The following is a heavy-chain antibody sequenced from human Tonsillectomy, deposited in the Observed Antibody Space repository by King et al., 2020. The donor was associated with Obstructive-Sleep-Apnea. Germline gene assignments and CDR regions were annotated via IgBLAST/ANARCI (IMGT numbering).Heavy chain of an antibody. D-gene: IGHD3-22*01. V-gene: IGHV3-7*03. Sequence: VQLVESGGGLVQPGGSLRLSCAASGFTFSSYWMSWVRQAPGKGLEWEANIKEDGSEKYYVDSVKGRFTISRDNAKNSLYLQMNSLRAEDTAVYYCARGTYYYDSSEDYWGQGTLVTVSS. CDR1: GFTFSSYW. CDR3: ARGTYYYDSSEDY. J-gene: IGHJ4*02. CDR2: IKEDGSEK.